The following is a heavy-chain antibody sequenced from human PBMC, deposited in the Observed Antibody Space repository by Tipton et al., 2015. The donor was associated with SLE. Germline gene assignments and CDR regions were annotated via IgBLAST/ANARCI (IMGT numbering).Heavy chain of an antibody. V-gene: IGHV4-4*07. D-gene: IGHD1-1*01. J-gene: IGHJ4*02. CDR3: ARADLNWNYFDY. Sequence: GLVKPSETLSLTCTVSGVSINHYYWSWIRQPAGKGLEWIGRIFIRGTPNYNPSLKSRVTMSVDTSKNQFSLKLSSVTAADTAVYYCARADLNWNYFDYWGQGTLVTVSS. CDR2: IFIRGTP. CDR1: GVSINHYY.